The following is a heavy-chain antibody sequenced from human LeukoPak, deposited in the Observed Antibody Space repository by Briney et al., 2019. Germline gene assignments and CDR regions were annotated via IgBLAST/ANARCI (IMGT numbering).Heavy chain of an antibody. CDR1: GFSFSTYS. D-gene: IGHD6-13*01. CDR2: ISSSSTYI. Sequence: KPGGSLRLSCAASGFSFSTYSMNWVRQAPGKGLEWVSSISSSSTYINYVDSVKGRFTISRDNAKNSLYLQMNSLRAEDTAMYHCVRDGDSGTWYAPDHWGQGTLVTVSS. J-gene: IGHJ5*02. CDR3: VRDGDSGTWYAPDH. V-gene: IGHV3-21*04.